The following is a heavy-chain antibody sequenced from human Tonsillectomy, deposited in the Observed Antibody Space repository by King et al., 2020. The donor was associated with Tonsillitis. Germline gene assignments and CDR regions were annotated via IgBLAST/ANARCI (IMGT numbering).Heavy chain of an antibody. CDR3: ARGVGAAVTGTSLWFWFDP. Sequence: VQLVESGGGVVQPGRSLRLSCAASGFTFSNYGMHWVRQAPGKGLEWVAVIWYDGSQKYYGDAVKGRITISRDNSKNTLYLQMNSLRAEDTAVYYCARGVGAAVTGTSLWFWFDPWGQGTLVTVSS. J-gene: IGHJ5*02. CDR1: GFTFSNYG. V-gene: IGHV3-33*08. CDR2: IWYDGSQK. D-gene: IGHD6-19*01.